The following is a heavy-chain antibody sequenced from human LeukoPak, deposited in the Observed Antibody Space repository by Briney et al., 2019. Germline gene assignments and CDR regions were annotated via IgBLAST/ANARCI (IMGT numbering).Heavy chain of an antibody. V-gene: IGHV1-69*05. CDR3: ARDYCGGDCLPDY. J-gene: IGHJ4*02. CDR2: IIPIFGTA. CDR1: GGTFSSYA. D-gene: IGHD2-21*02. Sequence: GASVKVSCKASGGTFSSYAISWVRQAPGQGLEWMGGIIPIFGTANYAQKFQGRVTMTRDTSISTAYMELSRLRSDDTAVYYCARDYCGGDCLPDYWGQGTLVTVSS.